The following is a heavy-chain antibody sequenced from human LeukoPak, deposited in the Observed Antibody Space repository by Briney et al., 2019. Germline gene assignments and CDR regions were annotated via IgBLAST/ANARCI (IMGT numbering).Heavy chain of an antibody. CDR2: ISASGSST. J-gene: IGHJ4*02. CDR1: GFTFSFYA. D-gene: IGHD2-15*01. V-gene: IGHV3-23*01. Sequence: PGWSLRLSCAASGFTFSFYAMSWVRQAPGKGLELVSGISASGSSTSYSDSVKGRFTISRDNSKNTLYLHMNSLSADDTAVYYCAKPYCSGGYCYSVWDYYDYWGQGTLVTVSP. CDR3: AKPYCSGGYCYSVWDYYDY.